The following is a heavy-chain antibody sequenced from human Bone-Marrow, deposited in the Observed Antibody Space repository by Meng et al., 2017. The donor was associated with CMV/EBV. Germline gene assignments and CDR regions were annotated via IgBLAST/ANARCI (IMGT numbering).Heavy chain of an antibody. CDR2: IKQDGSEK. CDR1: GFTVSSNY. D-gene: IGHD2-2*02. V-gene: IGHV3-7*03. Sequence: GESLKISCAASGFTVSSNYMSWVRQAPGKGLEWVANIKQDGSEKYYVDSVKGRFTISRDNAKNSLYLQMNSLRAEDTAVYYCAKAGCSSTSCHIDYWGQGTLVTVSS. J-gene: IGHJ4*02. CDR3: AKAGCSSTSCHIDY.